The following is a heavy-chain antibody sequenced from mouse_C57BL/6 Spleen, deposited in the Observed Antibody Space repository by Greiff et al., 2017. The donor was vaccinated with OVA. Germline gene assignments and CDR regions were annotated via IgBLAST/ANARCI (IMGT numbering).Heavy chain of an antibody. J-gene: IGHJ2*01. CDR1: GYTFTSYW. CDR2: INPSNGGT. V-gene: IGHV1-53*01. Sequence: QVQLKQPGTELVKPGASVKLSCKASGYTFTSYWMHWVKQRPGQGLEWIGNINPSNGGTNYNEKFKSKATLTVDKSSSTAYMQLSSLTSEDSAVYYCAGAGGYYLYYFDYWGQGTTLTVSS. D-gene: IGHD2-3*01. CDR3: AGAGGYYLYYFDY.